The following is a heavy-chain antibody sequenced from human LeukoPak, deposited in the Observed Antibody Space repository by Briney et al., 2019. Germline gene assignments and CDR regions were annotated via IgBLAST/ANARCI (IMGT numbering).Heavy chain of an antibody. Sequence: ASVKVSCKASGYTFTSYYMHWVRQATGQGLEWMGIINPSGGSTSYAQKFQGRVTMTRDMSTSTVYMELSSLRSEDTAVYYCARSRTVPATPGYWGQGTLVTVSS. CDR3: ARSRTVPATPGY. J-gene: IGHJ4*02. V-gene: IGHV1-46*01. CDR2: INPSGGST. CDR1: GYTFTSYY. D-gene: IGHD2-2*01.